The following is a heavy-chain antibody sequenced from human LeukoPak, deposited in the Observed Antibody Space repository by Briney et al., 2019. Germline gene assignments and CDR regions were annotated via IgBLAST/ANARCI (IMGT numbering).Heavy chain of an antibody. D-gene: IGHD5-18*01. CDR2: ISGSGGST. CDR3: AKASGYSYGRPDY. CDR1: GFTVSSNY. V-gene: IGHV3-23*01. Sequence: GGSLRLSCAASGFTVSSNYMSWVRQAPGKGLEWVSAISGSGGSTYYADSVKGRFTISRDNSKNTLYLQMNSLRAEDTAVYYCAKASGYSYGRPDYWGQGTLVTVSS. J-gene: IGHJ4*02.